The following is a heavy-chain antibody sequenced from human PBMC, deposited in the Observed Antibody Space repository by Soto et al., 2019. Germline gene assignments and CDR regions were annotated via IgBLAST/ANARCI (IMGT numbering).Heavy chain of an antibody. CDR3: AKGLDYYDSSGYKELDY. D-gene: IGHD3-22*01. CDR2: ISYDGSNK. Sequence: GGALRLSCAASGFTFSSYGMHWVRQAPGKGLEWVAVISYDGSNKYYADSVKGRFTISRDNSKNTLYLQMNSLRAEDTAVYYCAKGLDYYDSSGYKELDYWGQGTLVTVSS. J-gene: IGHJ4*02. CDR1: GFTFSSYG. V-gene: IGHV3-30*18.